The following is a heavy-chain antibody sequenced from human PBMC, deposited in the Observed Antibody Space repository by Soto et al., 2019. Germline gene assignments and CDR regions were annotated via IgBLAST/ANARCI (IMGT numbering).Heavy chain of an antibody. Sequence: GGSLRLSCAASGFTFSSYGMHWVRQAPGKGLEWVAVIWYDGSNKYYADSVKGRFTISRDNSKNTLYLQMNSLRAEDTAVYYCARDTYGGNSCIDYWGQGTLVTVSS. CDR1: GFTFSSYG. CDR2: IWYDGSNK. CDR3: ARDTYGGNSCIDY. J-gene: IGHJ4*02. V-gene: IGHV3-33*01. D-gene: IGHD4-17*01.